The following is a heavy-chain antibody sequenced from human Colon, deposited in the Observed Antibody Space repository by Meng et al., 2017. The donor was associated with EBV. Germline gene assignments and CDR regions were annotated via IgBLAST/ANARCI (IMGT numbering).Heavy chain of an antibody. Sequence: QVQLVESGXXXXXPXRSXRLSCAASEFTFSSYAMHWVRQAPGKGLEWVAIISYDGSNKYYADSVKGRFTISRDNSKNTLYLEMNSLRAEDTAVYYCARGQLWLDYWGQGTLVTVSS. CDR2: ISYDGSNK. V-gene: IGHV3-30-3*01. CDR3: ARGQLWLDY. CDR1: EFTFSSYA. D-gene: IGHD5-18*01. J-gene: IGHJ4*02.